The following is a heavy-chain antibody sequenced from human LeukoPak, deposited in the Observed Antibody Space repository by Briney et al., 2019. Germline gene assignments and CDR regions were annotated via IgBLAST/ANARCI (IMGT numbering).Heavy chain of an antibody. V-gene: IGHV3-21*01. Sequence: GGSLRLSCAASGFTFRSYSMNWVRQAPGKGLEWVSAISSSSSYIHYADSVKGRFTISRDNAKNSLYLQMNSLRAEDTAVYYCAREPITMMVLINPNDAFDIWGQGTMVTVSS. CDR2: ISSSSSYI. CDR3: AREPITMMVLINPNDAFDI. J-gene: IGHJ3*02. CDR1: GFTFRSYS. D-gene: IGHD3-22*01.